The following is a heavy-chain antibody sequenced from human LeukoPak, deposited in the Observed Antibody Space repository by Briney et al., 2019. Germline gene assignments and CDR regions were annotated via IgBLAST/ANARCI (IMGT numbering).Heavy chain of an antibody. Sequence: GGSLRLSCVASGLTFSSYAMSWVRQAPGKGLEWVSTISVSGGSTYYADSVKGRFTISRDNSKNTLYLQMNSLRAEDTAVYYCAPYCSGGSCYRYWSQGTLVTVSS. J-gene: IGHJ4*02. D-gene: IGHD2-15*01. CDR1: GLTFSSYA. V-gene: IGHV3-23*01. CDR2: ISVSGGST. CDR3: APYCSGGSCYRY.